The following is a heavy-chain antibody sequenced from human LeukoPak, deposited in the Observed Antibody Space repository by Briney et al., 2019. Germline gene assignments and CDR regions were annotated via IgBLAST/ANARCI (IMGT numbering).Heavy chain of an antibody. CDR1: GFTFSSYA. Sequence: GGSLRLSCAASGFTFSSYAMSWVRQAPGKGLEWVSAISGSGGSTYYADSVKGRFTISRDNSKNTLYLQMNGLRAEDTAVYYCAKARGSGWLYFDYWGQGTLVTVSS. J-gene: IGHJ4*02. V-gene: IGHV3-23*01. CDR3: AKARGSGWLYFDY. CDR2: ISGSGGST. D-gene: IGHD6-19*01.